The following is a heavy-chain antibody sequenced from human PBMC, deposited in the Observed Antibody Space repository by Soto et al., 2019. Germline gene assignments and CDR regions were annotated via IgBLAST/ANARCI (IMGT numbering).Heavy chain of an antibody. CDR1: GGTFSTLA. V-gene: IGHV1-69*01. Sequence: QVQLVQSGAEVKKPGSSVKVSCKASGGTFSTLAVSWVRQAPGQGLEWMGGIIPIFGRPVYAQKFQGRVTITADESTSIVYMELRSLSSEDTAVYYCARAPYEDYAVPEPNYFDSWGQGTLVTVSS. D-gene: IGHD4-17*01. J-gene: IGHJ4*02. CDR3: ARAPYEDYAVPEPNYFDS. CDR2: IIPIFGRP.